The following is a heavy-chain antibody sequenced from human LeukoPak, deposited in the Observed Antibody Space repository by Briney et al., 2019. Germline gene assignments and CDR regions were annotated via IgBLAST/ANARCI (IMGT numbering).Heavy chain of an antibody. CDR1: GFNFNMFA. Sequence: GGSLRLSCTGSGFNFNMFAMNWVRQAPGQGLEWVSGLSRGGATTNYADSVKGRFTISRDKAKNSLHLQMNSLRAEDTAVYYCARVRKQYYYDNSHHRDASDIWGQGTTVIVSS. CDR3: ARVRKQYYYDNSHHRDASDI. D-gene: IGHD3-22*01. V-gene: IGHV3-23*01. J-gene: IGHJ3*02. CDR2: LSRGGATT.